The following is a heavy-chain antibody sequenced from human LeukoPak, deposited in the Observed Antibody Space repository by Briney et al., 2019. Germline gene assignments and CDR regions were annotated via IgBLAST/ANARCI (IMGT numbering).Heavy chain of an antibody. CDR1: GFTFSTYW. Sequence: PGGSLRLSCAASGFTFSTYWMHWVRQVPGKGLVWVSRINSDGSSTSYADSVKGRLTISRDNIKNTLYLQMNSLTAEDTAVCYCTRGDYSFDYWGQGTLVTVS. CDR2: INSDGSST. V-gene: IGHV3-74*01. D-gene: IGHD2-21*01. CDR3: TRGDYSFDY. J-gene: IGHJ4*02.